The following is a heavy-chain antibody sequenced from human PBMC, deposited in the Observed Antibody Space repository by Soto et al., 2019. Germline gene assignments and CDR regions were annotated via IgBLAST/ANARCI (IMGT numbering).Heavy chain of an antibody. Sequence: KQSQTLSLTCVISGDSVSSNSVAWNWIRQSPSRGLEWLGRTYFRSRWYKDYAESVKSRIIINPDTSKNQFSLQLQSVTPEDTSVYYCAREASHGYYFDYWGRGTLVTVSS. J-gene: IGHJ4*02. CDR3: AREASHGYYFDY. CDR1: GDSVSSNSVA. CDR2: TYFRSRWYK. V-gene: IGHV6-1*01.